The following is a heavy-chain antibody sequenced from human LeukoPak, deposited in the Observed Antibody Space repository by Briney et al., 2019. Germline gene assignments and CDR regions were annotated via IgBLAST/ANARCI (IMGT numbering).Heavy chain of an antibody. V-gene: IGHV1-18*01. D-gene: IGHD5-24*01. CDR1: GYTFTSYG. CDR2: ISAYNGNT. J-gene: IGHJ4*02. CDR3: ARKRTDGYISYYFDY. Sequence: GASVKVSCKASGYTFTSYGISWVRQAPGQGLEWMGWISAYNGNTNYAQKLQGRVTMTRDTSTSTLYMELSSLTYEDTAVYYCARKRTDGYISYYFDYWGQGTLVTVSS.